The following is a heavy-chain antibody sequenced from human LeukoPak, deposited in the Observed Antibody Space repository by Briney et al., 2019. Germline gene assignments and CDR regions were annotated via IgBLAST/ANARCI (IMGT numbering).Heavy chain of an antibody. V-gene: IGHV3-23*01. CDR1: GFTFSSYA. D-gene: IGHD3-10*01. J-gene: IGHJ4*02. CDR3: AKVRYYGSGSYRADLDY. Sequence: GGSLRLSCAASGFTFSSYAMSWVRHAPGKGLDRVSAISGSGGSTYYADSVKGRFTISRDNSKNTLYLQMNSLRAEDTAVYYWAKVRYYGSGSYRADLDYWGQGTLVTVSS. CDR2: ISGSGGST.